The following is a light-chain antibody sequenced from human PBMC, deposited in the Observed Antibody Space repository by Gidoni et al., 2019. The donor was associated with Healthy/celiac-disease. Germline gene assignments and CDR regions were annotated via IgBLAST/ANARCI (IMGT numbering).Light chain of an antibody. CDR3: QQSYSLYT. J-gene: IGKJ2*01. Sequence: GDRVTITCRASQSISSYLNWYQQKPGKAPKLLIYAASSLQSGVPSRFSGSGSGTDFTLTISSLQPEAFATYYCQQSYSLYTFGQGTKLEIK. CDR2: AAS. CDR1: QSISSY. V-gene: IGKV1-39*01.